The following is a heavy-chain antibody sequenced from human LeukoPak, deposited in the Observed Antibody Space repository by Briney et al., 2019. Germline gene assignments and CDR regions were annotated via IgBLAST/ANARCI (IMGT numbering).Heavy chain of an antibody. Sequence: GGSLRLSCVASGFAFNSYAMSWVRQAPGKGLEWVSAISGSGGTAYYADSVKGRFTVSRDNAMNSLFLQMNSLIAEDTAVYYCARVGIRFLEQYYFDYWGQGTLVTVSS. V-gene: IGHV3-23*01. J-gene: IGHJ4*02. CDR3: ARVGIRFLEQYYFDY. CDR2: ISGSGGTA. CDR1: GFAFNSYA. D-gene: IGHD3-3*01.